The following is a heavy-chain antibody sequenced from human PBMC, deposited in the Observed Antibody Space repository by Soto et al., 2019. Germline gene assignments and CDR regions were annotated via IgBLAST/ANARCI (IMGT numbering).Heavy chain of an antibody. J-gene: IGHJ6*03. CDR2: TYYGSWWYI. D-gene: IGHD1-7*01. CDR3: AGTTSLQWYYMDV. V-gene: IGHV6-1*01. Sequence: SQTLSLICVISGDSLSSNSAGWYWLRQSPSRGLVRMERTYYGSWWYIDYAVSVKSRITVNPDTSKILFSLHLNSVTSEDTAVYYCAGTTSLQWYYMDVWDKGTTVTVS. CDR1: GDSLSSNSAG.